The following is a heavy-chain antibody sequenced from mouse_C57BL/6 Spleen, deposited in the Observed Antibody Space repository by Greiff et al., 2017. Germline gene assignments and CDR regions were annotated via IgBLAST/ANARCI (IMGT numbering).Heavy chain of an antibody. Sequence: EVQLVESGGGLVKPGGSLKLSCAASGFTFSSYAMSWVRQTPEKRLEWVATISDGGSYTYYPDNVKGRFTISRDNAKNNLYLQMSHLKSEDTAMYYCAREGGSRGPTTVVAPLDVWGTGTTVTVSS. CDR1: GFTFSSYA. CDR3: AREGGSRGPTTVVAPLDV. CDR2: ISDGGSYT. J-gene: IGHJ1*03. D-gene: IGHD1-1*01. V-gene: IGHV5-4*01.